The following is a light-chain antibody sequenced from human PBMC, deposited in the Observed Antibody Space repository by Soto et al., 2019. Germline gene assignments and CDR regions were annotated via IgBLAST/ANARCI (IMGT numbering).Light chain of an antibody. Sequence: QSALTQPASVSGSPGQSITISCTGTSSDVGGYNYVSWYQQHPGKAPKLMMYEVSNRPSGVSNRFSGSKSGNTTSLTISGLQADDEADDYCSSYTSSSTVVFGGGTKLTVL. V-gene: IGLV2-14*01. CDR1: SSDVGGYNY. CDR2: EVS. CDR3: SSYTSSSTVV. J-gene: IGLJ2*01.